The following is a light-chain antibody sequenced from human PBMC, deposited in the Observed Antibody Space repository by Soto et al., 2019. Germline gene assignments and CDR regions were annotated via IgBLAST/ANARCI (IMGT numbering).Light chain of an antibody. Sequence: AIRMTQSPSSLSASTGDIVTITFRASQGISSYLAWYQQKPGKAPKLLIYAASTLQSGVPSRFSGSGSGTDFTLTISCLQSEDFATYYCQQYYSYPPLTFGGGTKVDIK. CDR2: AAS. CDR1: QGISSY. V-gene: IGKV1-8*01. J-gene: IGKJ4*01. CDR3: QQYYSYPPLT.